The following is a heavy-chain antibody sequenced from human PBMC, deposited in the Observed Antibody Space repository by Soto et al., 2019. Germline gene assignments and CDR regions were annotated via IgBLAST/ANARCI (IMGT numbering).Heavy chain of an antibody. Sequence: GESLKISCAASGFTFSSYAMSWVRQAPGKGLEWVSAISGSGGSTYYADSVKGRFTISRDNSKNTLYLQMNSLRAEDTAVYYCAKWLNNDFWSGYYGSDYWGQGTLVTVSS. CDR3: AKWLNNDFWSGYYGSDY. CDR2: ISGSGGST. D-gene: IGHD3-3*01. CDR1: GFTFSSYA. J-gene: IGHJ4*02. V-gene: IGHV3-23*01.